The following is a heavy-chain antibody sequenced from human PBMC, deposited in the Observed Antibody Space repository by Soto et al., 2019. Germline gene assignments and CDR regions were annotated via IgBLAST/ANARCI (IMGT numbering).Heavy chain of an antibody. CDR3: VTGSKRFGELSFFDY. V-gene: IGHV4-59*01. D-gene: IGHD3-10*01. J-gene: IGHJ4*02. CDR2: IYYSGST. Sequence: SLTCTVSGGSISSYYWSWIRQPPGKGLEWIGYIYYSGSTNYNPSLKSRVTISVDTSKNQFSLKLSSVTAADTAVYYCVTGSKRFGELSFFDYWGQGTLVTVSS. CDR1: GGSISSYY.